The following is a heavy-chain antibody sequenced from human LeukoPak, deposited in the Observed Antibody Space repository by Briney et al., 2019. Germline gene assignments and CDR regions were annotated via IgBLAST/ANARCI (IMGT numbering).Heavy chain of an antibody. J-gene: IGHJ6*02. CDR2: IYYSGST. V-gene: IGHV4-59*01. Sequence: SETLSLTCTVSGGSISSYYWSWIRQPPGKGLEWIGYIYYSGSTNYNPSLKSRVTILVDTSKNQFSLKLSSVTAADTAVYYCARAGAGGQWLELYYYYYGMDVWGQGTTVTVSS. CDR1: GGSISSYY. CDR3: ARAGAGGQWLELYYYYYGMDV. D-gene: IGHD6-19*01.